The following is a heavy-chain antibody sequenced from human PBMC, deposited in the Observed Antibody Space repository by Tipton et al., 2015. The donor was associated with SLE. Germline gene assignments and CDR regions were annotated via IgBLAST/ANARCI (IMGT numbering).Heavy chain of an antibody. CDR2: ISYDGSNK. CDR3: ARDLLPGYYGMDV. CDR1: GDSISGFY. J-gene: IGHJ6*02. Sequence: GLVKPSETLSLICTVSGDSISGFYWSWVRQTPGKGLEWVAVISYDGSNKYYADSVKGRFTISRDNSKNTLYLQMNSLRAEDTAVYYCARDLLPGYYGMDVWGQGTTVTVSS. V-gene: IGHV3-30*03. D-gene: IGHD1-26*01.